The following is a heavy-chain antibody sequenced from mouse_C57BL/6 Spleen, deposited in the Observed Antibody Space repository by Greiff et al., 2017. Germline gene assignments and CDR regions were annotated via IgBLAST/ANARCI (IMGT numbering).Heavy chain of an antibody. CDR1: GYAFRSSW. V-gene: IGHV1-82*01. CDR3: ARNVGFYAMDY. J-gene: IGHJ4*01. CDR2: IYPGDGDT. Sequence: QVQLKESGPELVKPGASVKISCKASGYAFRSSWMNWVKQRPGKGLEWIGRIYPGDGDTNYNGKFKGKATLTADKSSSTAYMQLSSLTSEDSAVYFCARNVGFYAMDYWGQGTSVTVSS. D-gene: IGHD2-3*01.